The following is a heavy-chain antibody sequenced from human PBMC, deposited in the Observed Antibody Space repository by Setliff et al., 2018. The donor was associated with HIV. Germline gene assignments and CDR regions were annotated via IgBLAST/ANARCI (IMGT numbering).Heavy chain of an antibody. CDR2: INHGGDT. D-gene: IGHD3-3*01. Sequence: SETLSLTCAVYGQSISGYYWSWIRQTPGKGLEWIGEINHGGDTNYNPSLKSRVTISVDTSKSQFSLKLNSVTAADTAVYYCARDQSDWFYWGQGTLVTVSS. V-gene: IGHV4-34*01. CDR1: GQSISGYY. CDR3: ARDQSDWFY. J-gene: IGHJ4*02.